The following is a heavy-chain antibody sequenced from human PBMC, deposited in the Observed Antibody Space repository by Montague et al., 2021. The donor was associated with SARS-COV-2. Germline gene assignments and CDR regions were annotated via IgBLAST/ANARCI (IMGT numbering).Heavy chain of an antibody. Sequence: SLRLSCAASGFTFSSYSMNWFRQAPGKGLEWVSSISSSSSYIYYTDSVKGRFTISSDNAKNSLYLQMNSLRAEDTAVYYCARARGIGNYYDGMDVWGQGTTLTVSS. D-gene: IGHD2-21*01. V-gene: IGHV3-21*01. J-gene: IGHJ6*02. CDR3: ARARGIGNYYDGMDV. CDR1: GFTFSSYS. CDR2: ISSSSSYI.